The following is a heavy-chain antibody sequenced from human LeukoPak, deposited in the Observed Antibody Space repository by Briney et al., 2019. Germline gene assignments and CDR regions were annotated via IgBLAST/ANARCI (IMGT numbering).Heavy chain of an antibody. Sequence: ASAKVSCKASGYTFTSYDINWVRQATGQGLEWMGWMNPNSGNTGYAQKFQGRVTMTRNTSISTAYMELSSLRSEDTAVYYCARGLESSSWYSPVPDYWGQGTLVTVSS. CDR2: MNPNSGNT. V-gene: IGHV1-8*01. CDR1: GYTFTSYD. CDR3: ARGLESSSWYSPVPDY. D-gene: IGHD6-13*01. J-gene: IGHJ4*02.